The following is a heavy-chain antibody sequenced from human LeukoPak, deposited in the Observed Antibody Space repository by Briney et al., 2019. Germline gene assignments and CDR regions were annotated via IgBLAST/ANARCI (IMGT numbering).Heavy chain of an antibody. CDR2: ISTGGGST. J-gene: IGHJ4*02. Sequence: GGSLRLSCAASGLTFSNYVMSWVRQAPGKGLEWVSAISTGGGSTNYADSVKGRFTISRDNSKSTLYLQMNSLRAEDTALYFCARGAYCGGDCYTYFDYWGQGALVTVSS. CDR3: ARGAYCGGDCYTYFDY. CDR1: GLTFSNYV. V-gene: IGHV3-23*01. D-gene: IGHD2-21*02.